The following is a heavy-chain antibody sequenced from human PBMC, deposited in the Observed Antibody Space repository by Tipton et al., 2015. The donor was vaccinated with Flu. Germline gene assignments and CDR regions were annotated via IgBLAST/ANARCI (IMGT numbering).Heavy chain of an antibody. J-gene: IGHJ4*02. D-gene: IGHD3-22*01. Sequence: AASGFTVSSNYMSWVRQAPGKGLEWVSVIYSGGSTYYADSVKGRFTISRHNSKNTLYLQMNSLRAEDTAVYYCARDLRGDSSGYYPGYFDYWGQGTLVTVSS. CDR1: GFTVSSNY. CDR3: ARDLRGDSSGYYPGYFDY. V-gene: IGHV3-53*04. CDR2: IYSGGST.